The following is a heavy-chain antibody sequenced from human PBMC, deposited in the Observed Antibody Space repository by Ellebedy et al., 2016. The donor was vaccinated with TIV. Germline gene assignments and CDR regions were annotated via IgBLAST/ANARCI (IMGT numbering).Heavy chain of an antibody. CDR2: IKQGGSEK. V-gene: IGHV3-7*03. J-gene: IGHJ3*01. CDR3: ARGGTRTLGFDY. CDR1: GFTFSSYW. D-gene: IGHD3-9*01. Sequence: GGSLRLSCAVSGFTFSSYWMSWVRQAPGKGLEWVTTIKQGGSEKYYVDSVKGRFPISRDNAKNSLYLQMNSLRVEDTAVYYCARGGTRTLGFDYWGQGTMVTVSS.